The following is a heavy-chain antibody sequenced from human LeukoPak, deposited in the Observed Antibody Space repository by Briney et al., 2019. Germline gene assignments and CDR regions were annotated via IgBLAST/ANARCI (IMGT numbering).Heavy chain of an antibody. CDR2: IKQDGSEK. Sequence: PGGSLRLSCAASGFTFSSYWMSWVRQAPGKGLEWVANIKQDGSEKYYVDSVKGRFTISRDNAKNSLYLQMNSLRAEDTAVYYCARLLKYGGFFDQDKKFDYWGQGTLVTVSS. D-gene: IGHD2-2*01. J-gene: IGHJ4*02. V-gene: IGHV3-7*01. CDR3: ARLLKYGGFFDQDKKFDY. CDR1: GFTFSSYW.